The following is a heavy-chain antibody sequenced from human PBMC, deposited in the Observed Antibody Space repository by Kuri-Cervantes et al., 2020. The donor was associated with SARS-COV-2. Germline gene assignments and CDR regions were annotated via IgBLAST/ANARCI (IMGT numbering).Heavy chain of an antibody. CDR2: TYYRSKWYN. D-gene: IGHD2-21*01. CDR3: AREEIYCGGDCYYFDY. Sequence: SCAISGDSVSSNSAAWNWIRQSPSRGLEWLGRTYYRSKWYNDYAVSVKSRITINPDTSKNQFSLQLNSVTPEDTAVYYCAREEIYCGGDCYYFDYWGQGTLVTVSS. J-gene: IGHJ4*02. CDR1: GDSVSSNSAA. V-gene: IGHV6-1*01.